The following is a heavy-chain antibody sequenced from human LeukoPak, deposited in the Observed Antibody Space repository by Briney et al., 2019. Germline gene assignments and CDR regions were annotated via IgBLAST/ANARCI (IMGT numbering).Heavy chain of an antibody. J-gene: IGHJ4*02. D-gene: IGHD6-19*01. V-gene: IGHV3-48*04. CDR1: GFTFSSYG. Sequence: GGSLRLSCAASGFTFSSYGMHWVRQAPGKGLEWVSYISSSGRTIYYADSVKGRFTISRDNAKNSLYLQMNSLRAEDTAVYYCARKGDSSGWYVLYYFDYWGQGTLVTVSS. CDR3: ARKGDSSGWYVLYYFDY. CDR2: ISSSGRTI.